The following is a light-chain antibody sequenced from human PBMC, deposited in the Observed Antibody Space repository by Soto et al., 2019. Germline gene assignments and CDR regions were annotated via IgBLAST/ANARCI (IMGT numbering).Light chain of an antibody. CDR3: FSFTTDWTHV. CDR2: EVS. V-gene: IGLV2-14*01. J-gene: IGLJ1*01. Sequence: QSVLTQPASVSESPGQSITISCTGTSSDVGAYNYVSWFQQHPGKAPTLIISEVSNRPSGVSNRFSGSKSGNAASLTISGLQAEDEADYFCFSFTTDWTHVFGTGTKVTVL. CDR1: SSDVGAYNY.